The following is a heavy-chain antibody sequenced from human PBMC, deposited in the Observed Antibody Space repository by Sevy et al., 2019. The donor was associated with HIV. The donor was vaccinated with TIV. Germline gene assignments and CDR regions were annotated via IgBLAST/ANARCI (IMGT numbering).Heavy chain of an antibody. CDR3: AGGGFGQWLTFVPYYYYGMDV. CDR1: GYTFTSYY. D-gene: IGHD6-19*01. Sequence: ASVKVSCKASGYTFTSYYMHWVRQAPGQGLEWMGIINPSGGSTSYAQKFQGRVTMTRDTSTSTVYMELSSLRSEDTAVYYCAGGGFGQWLTFVPYYYYGMDVWGQGPRSPSP. V-gene: IGHV1-46*01. J-gene: IGHJ6*02. CDR2: INPSGGST.